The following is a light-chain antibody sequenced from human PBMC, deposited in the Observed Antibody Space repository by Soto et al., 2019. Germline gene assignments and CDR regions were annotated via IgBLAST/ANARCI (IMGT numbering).Light chain of an antibody. CDR2: EAS. J-gene: IGKJ1*01. CDR1: QSLSSW. V-gene: IGKV1-5*03. CDR3: QQYNSYSPRT. Sequence: DIQMTQSPSTLSASVGDRVTITCRASQSLSSWLAWYQQKPGKAPKLLIYEASSLESGVPSRFSGSRSGTEFTLTISSLQPDDFATYYCQQYNSYSPRTFGQGTKVEIK.